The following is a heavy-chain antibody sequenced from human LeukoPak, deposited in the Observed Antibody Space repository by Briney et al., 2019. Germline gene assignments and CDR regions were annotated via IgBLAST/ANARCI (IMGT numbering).Heavy chain of an antibody. D-gene: IGHD3-22*01. CDR1: GLAVTNNY. CDR3: ARGTSSGYYRTEAFDL. J-gene: IGHJ3*01. CDR2: IYSGGRT. V-gene: IGHV3-66*01. Sequence: GGSLRLSCAASGLAVTNNYMTWVRQAPGKGLEWVSVIYSGGRTSYAASVKGRFTVSRDNAKNTVYIQVSGLKVDDTAVYYCARGTSSGYYRTEAFDLWGQGTMVTVSS.